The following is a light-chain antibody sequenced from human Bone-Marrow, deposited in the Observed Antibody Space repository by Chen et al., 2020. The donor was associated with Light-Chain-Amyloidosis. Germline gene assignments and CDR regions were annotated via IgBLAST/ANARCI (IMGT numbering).Light chain of an antibody. CDR1: NIGSTS. CDR2: DDS. J-gene: IGLJ3*02. CDR3: QVWDRSSDRPV. Sequence: SYGLTQPSSVSGAPGQTATMAGGGNNIGSTSVHWYQQTPGQAPLLVVYDDSDRPSGIPERLSGSNSGNTATLTISRVEAGDEADYYCQVWDRSSDRPVFGGGTKLTVL. V-gene: IGLV3-21*02.